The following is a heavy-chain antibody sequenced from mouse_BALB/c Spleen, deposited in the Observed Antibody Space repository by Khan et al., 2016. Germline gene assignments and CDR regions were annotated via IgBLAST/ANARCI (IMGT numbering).Heavy chain of an antibody. CDR2: ISSGGSYT. Sequence: EVELVESGGDLVKPGGSLKLSCAASGFTFSSYGMSWVRQTPDKRLEWVATISSGGSYTYYPDSVKGRFTISRDNAKNTLYLQMSSLKSEYTAMYYCARQYGNYYAMDYWGQGTSVTVSS. CDR3: ARQYGNYYAMDY. V-gene: IGHV5-6*01. J-gene: IGHJ4*01. CDR1: GFTFSSYG. D-gene: IGHD2-10*02.